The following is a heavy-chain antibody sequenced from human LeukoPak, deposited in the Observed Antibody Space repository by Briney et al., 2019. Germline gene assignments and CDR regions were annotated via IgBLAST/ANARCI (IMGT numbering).Heavy chain of an antibody. D-gene: IGHD1-7*01. CDR1: GFTFSSYW. CDR2: IRQDGNEK. J-gene: IGHJ4*02. Sequence: GGSLRLSCAASGFTFSSYWMSWVRQAPGKGLEWVASIRQDGNEKYYVDSVKGRFTISRDNAKSSLYLQMNSLRAEDTAVYYCAKLPDFDYWGQGTLVTVSS. V-gene: IGHV3-7*03. CDR3: AKLPDFDY.